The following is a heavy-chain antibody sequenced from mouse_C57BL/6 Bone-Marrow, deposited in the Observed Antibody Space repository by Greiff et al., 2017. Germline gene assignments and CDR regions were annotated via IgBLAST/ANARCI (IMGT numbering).Heavy chain of an antibody. CDR1: GYTFTSYW. Sequence: QVQLQQPGAELVMPGASVKLSCKASGYTFTSYWMHWVKQRPGQGLEWIGEIDPSDSYTNYNQKFKGKSTLTVDKSSSTAYMQLSSLTSEDSAVYYWARRRANDGGYWYFDVWGTGTTVTVSS. J-gene: IGHJ1*03. CDR3: ARRRANDGGYWYFDV. CDR2: IDPSDSYT. V-gene: IGHV1-69*01. D-gene: IGHD1-1*01.